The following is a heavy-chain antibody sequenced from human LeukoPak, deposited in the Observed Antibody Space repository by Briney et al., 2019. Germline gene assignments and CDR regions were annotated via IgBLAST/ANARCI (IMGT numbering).Heavy chain of an antibody. CDR2: INPSGGST. J-gene: IGHJ6*02. CDR3: ARSGYCSGGSCSRSYYYYGMDV. Sequence: ASVKVSCKASGYTFTSYYMHWVRQAPGQGLEWMGIINPSGGSTSYAQKFQGRVTMTRDTSTSTVYMELSSLRSEDTAVYYCARSGYCSGGSCSRSYYYYGMDVWGQGPRSPSP. V-gene: IGHV1-46*01. CDR1: GYTFTSYY. D-gene: IGHD2-15*01.